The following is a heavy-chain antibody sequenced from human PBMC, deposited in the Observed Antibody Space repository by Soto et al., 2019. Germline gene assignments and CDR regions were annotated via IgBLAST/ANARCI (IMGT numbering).Heavy chain of an antibody. J-gene: IGHJ3*02. V-gene: IGHV3-23*01. CDR2: ISGSGGST. CDR3: AKRKWAYTGSSFDT. CDR1: EGIFSDYA. Sequence: RLSCGDSEGIFSDYAMSWVRQAPGKGLEWVSGISGSGGSTYYAASVKGRFTISRDNSNNTLFLQTSGLRADDAAVYYCAKRKWAYTGSSFDTLGQGLMVSVS. D-gene: IGHD1-26*01.